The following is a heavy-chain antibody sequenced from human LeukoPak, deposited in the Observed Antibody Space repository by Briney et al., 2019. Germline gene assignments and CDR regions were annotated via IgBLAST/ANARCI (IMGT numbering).Heavy chain of an antibody. J-gene: IGHJ4*02. V-gene: IGHV3-48*03. CDR1: GFTFSSYE. Sequence: AAGSLRLSCAASGFTFSSYEMNWVRQAPGKGLELISYISSNGSTIYYADSVKGRFTISRDNAKNSLYLQMNSLRAEDTAVYYCARSSGWYGWGQGTLVTVSS. D-gene: IGHD6-19*01. CDR2: ISSNGSTI. CDR3: ARSSGWYG.